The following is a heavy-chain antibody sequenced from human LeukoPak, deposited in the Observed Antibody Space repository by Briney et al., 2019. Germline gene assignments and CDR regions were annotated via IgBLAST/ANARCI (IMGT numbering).Heavy chain of an antibody. D-gene: IGHD3-10*01. CDR1: GYTLTELS. J-gene: IGHJ4*02. Sequence: ASMKVSCKVSGYTLTELSMHWVRQAPGKGLEWMGGFDPEDGETIYAQKFQGRVTMTEGTSTDTPYMELSSLRSEDTAMYYCTTDLSYYGSGSFDYWGQGTLVTVSS. CDR2: FDPEDGET. V-gene: IGHV1-24*01. CDR3: TTDLSYYGSGSFDY.